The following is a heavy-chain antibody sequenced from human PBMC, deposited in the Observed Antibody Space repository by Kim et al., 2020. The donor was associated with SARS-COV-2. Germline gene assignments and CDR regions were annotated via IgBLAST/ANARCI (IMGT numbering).Heavy chain of an antibody. CDR2: ISGSGGST. D-gene: IGHD5-18*01. J-gene: IGHJ4*02. V-gene: IGHV3-23*01. CDR3: AKDGGYSYGFCNFDY. CDR1: GFTFSSYA. Sequence: GGSLRLSCAASGFTFSSYAMSWVRQAPGKGLEWVSAISGSGGSTYYADSVKGRFTISRDNSKNTLYLQMNSLRAEDTAVYYCAKDGGYSYGFCNFDYWGQGTLVTVSS.